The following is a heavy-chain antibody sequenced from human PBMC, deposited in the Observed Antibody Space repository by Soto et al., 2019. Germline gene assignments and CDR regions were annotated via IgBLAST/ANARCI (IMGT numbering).Heavy chain of an antibody. CDR2: ISGDGNNT. CDR3: TRYPTFDY. V-gene: IGHV3-74*01. J-gene: IGHJ4*02. Sequence: EVQLVESGGDLVQPGGSLRLSCAASGFTFSSYLMHWVRQTPGKGLVWVSRISGDGNNTISDDSVKGRFTISRDNAKNTLYLQMNNLRAEDTAVYFCTRYPTFDYWGQGTLVTVSS. CDR1: GFTFSSYL.